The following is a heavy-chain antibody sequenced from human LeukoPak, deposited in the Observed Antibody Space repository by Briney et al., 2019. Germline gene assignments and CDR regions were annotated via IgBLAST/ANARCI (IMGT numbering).Heavy chain of an antibody. CDR2: IYPGDSDT. J-gene: IGHJ6*02. D-gene: IGHD2-2*01. Sequence: SGESLKISCKGSGYSFTSYWIGWVRQMPGKGLGWMGIIYPGDSDTRYSPSFQGQVTISADKSISTAYLQWGSLKASDTAMYYCARSLGYCSSTSCYPHTDYYYGMDVWGQGTTVTVSS. CDR3: ARSLGYCSSTSCYPHTDYYYGMDV. V-gene: IGHV5-51*01. CDR1: GYSFTSYW.